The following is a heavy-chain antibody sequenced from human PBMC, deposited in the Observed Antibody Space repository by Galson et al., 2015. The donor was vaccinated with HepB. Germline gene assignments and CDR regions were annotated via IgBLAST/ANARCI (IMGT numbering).Heavy chain of an antibody. V-gene: IGHV3-66*04. CDR3: AKRGYSYGYGAFDY. Sequence: SLRLSCAASGFTVSSNYMSWVRQAPGKGLEWVSVIYSGGSTYYADSVKGRFTISRDNSKNTLYLQMNSLRAEDTAVYYCAKRGYSYGYGAFDYWGQGTLVTVSS. D-gene: IGHD5-18*01. CDR2: IYSGGST. CDR1: GFTVSSNY. J-gene: IGHJ4*02.